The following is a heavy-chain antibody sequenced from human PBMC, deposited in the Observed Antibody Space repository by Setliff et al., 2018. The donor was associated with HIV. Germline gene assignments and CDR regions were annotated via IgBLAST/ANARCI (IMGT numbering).Heavy chain of an antibody. CDR3: ARDYFDSSAYHYGFGAFDI. CDR2: INPSGGSA. Sequence: GASVKVSCKASGYTFTSYYLHWARQAPGQGLEWMGMINPSGGSASYAQKFQGRVTMSRDTSTRTVYMELSSLRSEDTAVYYCARDYFDSSAYHYGFGAFDIWGQGTMVTVSS. J-gene: IGHJ3*02. CDR1: GYTFTSYY. D-gene: IGHD3-22*01. V-gene: IGHV1-46*01.